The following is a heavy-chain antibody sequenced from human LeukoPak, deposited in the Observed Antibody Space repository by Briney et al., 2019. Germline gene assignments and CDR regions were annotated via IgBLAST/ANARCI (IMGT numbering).Heavy chain of an antibody. J-gene: IGHJ1*01. D-gene: IGHD2-15*01. CDR1: GFTFSYYG. V-gene: IGHV3-33*01. CDR2: IWYDGSQK. Sequence: GGSLRLSCAASGFTFSYYGMHWVRQVPGKGLEWVAVIWYDGSQKYYADSVKGRFTISRDNSKNTLFLQMNSLRAEDTAVYYCARDRCSGGSCDSSDEYYQHWGLGTLVTVSS. CDR3: ARDRCSGGSCDSSDEYYQH.